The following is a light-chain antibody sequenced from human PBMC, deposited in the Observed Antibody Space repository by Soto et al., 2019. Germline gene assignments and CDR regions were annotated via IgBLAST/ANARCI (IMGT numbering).Light chain of an antibody. Sequence: IQMTQSPATLSVSPGERATLSCRASQSVSSNLAWYQQKPGQPPRLLIYDASMRETGVPPRFSGSGSGTEFTLTISNLQSEDFAIYFCQKFNKWPWTFGQGTKVDIK. J-gene: IGKJ1*01. CDR2: DAS. CDR3: QKFNKWPWT. CDR1: QSVSSN. V-gene: IGKV3-15*01.